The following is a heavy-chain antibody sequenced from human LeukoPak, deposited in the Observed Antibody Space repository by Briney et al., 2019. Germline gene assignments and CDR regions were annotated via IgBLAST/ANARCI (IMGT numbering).Heavy chain of an antibody. CDR3: ICLTDPFDY. CDR2: IRGKAYGGAT. CDR1: GFTFGAHS. J-gene: IGHJ4*02. V-gene: IGHV3-49*04. Sequence: GGSLRLSCTGSGFTFGAHSMAWVRQAPGKGPEWVGFIRGKAYGGATGYTASVKGRFTISRDDSKSIVYLQMNSLRTEDTAVYYCICLTDPFDYWGQGTLVTVSS.